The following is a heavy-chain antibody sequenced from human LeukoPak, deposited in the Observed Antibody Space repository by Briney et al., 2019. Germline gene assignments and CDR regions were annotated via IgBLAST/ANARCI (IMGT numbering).Heavy chain of an antibody. D-gene: IGHD5-18*01. CDR1: GFTFSGYG. CDR2: IRYDGSNK. J-gene: IGHJ5*02. Sequence: PGGSLRLSCAASGFTFSGYGMHWVRQAPGKGLEWVAFIRYDGSNKYTADSVKGRFTISRDNSKNTLYLQMNSLRAEDTAVYYCARERGVDTAMGPGGEPDWFDPWGQGTLVTVSS. CDR3: ARERGVDTAMGPGGEPDWFDP. V-gene: IGHV3-30*02.